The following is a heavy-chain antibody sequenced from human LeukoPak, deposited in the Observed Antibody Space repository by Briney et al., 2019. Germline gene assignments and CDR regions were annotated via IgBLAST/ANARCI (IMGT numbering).Heavy chain of an antibody. Sequence: PGGSLRLSCAASGFTFNSYAMSWVRQGPGKGLEWVSGVSGSGGNTFYADSVKGRFTISRDNSKNTLYLQMNSLRAEDTAVYYCARAGCSVASCLYYFDYWGQGTLVTVSS. CDR1: GFTFNSYA. CDR3: ARAGCSVASCLYYFDY. V-gene: IGHV3-23*01. J-gene: IGHJ4*02. CDR2: VSGSGGNT. D-gene: IGHD2-2*01.